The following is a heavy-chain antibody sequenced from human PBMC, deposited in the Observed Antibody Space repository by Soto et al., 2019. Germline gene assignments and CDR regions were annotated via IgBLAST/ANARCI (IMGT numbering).Heavy chain of an antibody. D-gene: IGHD5-12*01. J-gene: IGHJ3*02. CDR1: GYTFTSYG. CDR3: ATAAVAMGFAFDI. V-gene: IGHV1-18*01. Sequence: ASVKVSCKASGYTFTSYGISWVRQAPGQGLEWMGWISAYNGNTNYAQKLQGRVTMTTDTSTSTAYMKLRSLRSDDTAVYYCATAAVAMGFAFDIWGQGTMVTVSS. CDR2: ISAYNGNT.